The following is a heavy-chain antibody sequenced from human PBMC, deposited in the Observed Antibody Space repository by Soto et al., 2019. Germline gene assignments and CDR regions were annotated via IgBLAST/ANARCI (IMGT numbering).Heavy chain of an antibody. V-gene: IGHV3-23*01. J-gene: IGHJ4*02. CDR1: AFTFSSYG. CDR2: ISASGGNT. D-gene: IGHD1-26*01. CDR3: AKETGHRGAYDY. Sequence: EVQLLESGGDLVQPGGSLRLSCAASAFTFSSYGRNWVRKAPGRGLEWVSAISASGGNTYYAYSVKGRFTISRDNSKNILYLHMTSLGVEYTAVYYCAKETGHRGAYDYWGQGTLVTVSS.